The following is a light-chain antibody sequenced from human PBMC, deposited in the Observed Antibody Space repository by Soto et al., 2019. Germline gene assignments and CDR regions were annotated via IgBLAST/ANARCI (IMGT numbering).Light chain of an antibody. Sequence: DIQMTQSPSSLSASVGDRVTITCRASQTISRYLNWYQQKPGKAPKLLIYAASSLQSGVPSRFSGSGSGTDFTLTISSLQPEDFATYYCQQSYSTPMYTFCQGTKLEIK. CDR1: QTISRY. CDR3: QQSYSTPMYT. V-gene: IGKV1-39*01. CDR2: AAS. J-gene: IGKJ2*01.